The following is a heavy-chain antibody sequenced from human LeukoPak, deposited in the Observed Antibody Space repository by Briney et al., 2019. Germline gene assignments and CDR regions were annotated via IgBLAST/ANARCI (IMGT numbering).Heavy chain of an antibody. CDR1: GYTFTDYY. CDR3: ARDSCSSTSCLSIDDY. J-gene: IGHJ4*02. CDR2: INPNSGGT. Sequence: GASVKVSCKASGYTFTDYYMHWVRQAPGQGLEWMGWINPNSGGTNYAQKFQGRVTMTRDTSISTAYMELSRLSSDDTAVYYCARDSCSSTSCLSIDDYWGQGTLVTVSS. V-gene: IGHV1-2*02. D-gene: IGHD2-2*01.